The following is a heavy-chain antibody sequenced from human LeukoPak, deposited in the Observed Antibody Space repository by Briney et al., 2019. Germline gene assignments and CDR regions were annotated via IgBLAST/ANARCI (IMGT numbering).Heavy chain of an antibody. Sequence: SETLSLTCSVSGGSITGYSWSWIRQTPGKGLEWIGYIYYNRDTHYNPSLNSRLSMSVDTPKKQFSLNLRSVTAADTAVYYCVRGPYGSSISNWFDPWGQGLLVTVSS. CDR3: VRGPYGSSISNWFDP. V-gene: IGHV4-59*01. D-gene: IGHD3-10*01. CDR1: GGSITGYS. J-gene: IGHJ5*02. CDR2: IYYNRDT.